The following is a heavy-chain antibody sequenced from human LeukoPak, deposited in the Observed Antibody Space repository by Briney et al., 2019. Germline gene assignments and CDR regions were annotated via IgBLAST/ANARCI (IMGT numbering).Heavy chain of an antibody. CDR1: GFTFGKYW. Sequence: GGSLRLSCVASGFTFGKYWMSWVRQAPGKGLEWVGFIRSKAYGGTTEYAASVKGRFTISRDDSKSIAYLQMNSLKTEDTAVYYCTTGITGGDYWGQGTLVTVSS. V-gene: IGHV3-49*04. CDR2: IRSKAYGGTT. D-gene: IGHD7-27*01. CDR3: TTGITGGDY. J-gene: IGHJ4*02.